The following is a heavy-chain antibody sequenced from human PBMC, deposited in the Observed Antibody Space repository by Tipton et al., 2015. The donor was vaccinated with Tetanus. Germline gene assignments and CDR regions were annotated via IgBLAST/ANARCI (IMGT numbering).Heavy chain of an antibody. CDR2: IYYSGST. V-gene: IGHV4-31*03. CDR3: ARGQAAGFTVGYYYYYYGMDV. J-gene: IGHJ6*02. CDR1: GASISSGGYY. Sequence: TLSLTCTVSGASISSGGYYWSWIRQHPGKGLEWVGYIYYSGSTYYNPSLKSRVTISVDTSKNQFSLKLSSVTAADTAVYYCARGQAAGFTVGYYYYYYGMDVWGQGTTVTVSS. D-gene: IGHD6-13*01.